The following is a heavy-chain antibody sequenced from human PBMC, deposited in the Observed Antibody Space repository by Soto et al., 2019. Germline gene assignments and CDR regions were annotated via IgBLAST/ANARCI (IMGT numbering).Heavy chain of an antibody. CDR2: INRSGST. J-gene: IGHJ4*02. CDR1: GGSFRRYY. V-gene: IGHV4-34*01. D-gene: IGHD1-7*01. CDR3: ARGGELTGTTSNLAY. Sequence: SETLSLTCAVYGGSFRRYYWSWIRQPPGKGLEWIGEINRSGSTNYSPSLKSRLTISVDTSKNQFSLSLSSVTAADTVVYYCARGGELTGTTSNLAYWSQGTLVTVSS.